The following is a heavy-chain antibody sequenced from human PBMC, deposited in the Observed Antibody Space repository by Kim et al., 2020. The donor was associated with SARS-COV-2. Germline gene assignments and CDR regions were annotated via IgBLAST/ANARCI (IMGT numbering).Heavy chain of an antibody. V-gene: IGHV4-59*01. Sequence: SETLSLTCTVSGGSISSYYWSWIRQPPGKGLEWIGYIYYSGSTKYNPSLKSRVTISVDMSKNQFSLKLNSVTAADTAMYYCARDRLFGGWFDPWGQGTPV. J-gene: IGHJ5*02. CDR2: IYYSGST. CDR3: ARDRLFGGWFDP. CDR1: GGSISSYY. D-gene: IGHD2-15*01.